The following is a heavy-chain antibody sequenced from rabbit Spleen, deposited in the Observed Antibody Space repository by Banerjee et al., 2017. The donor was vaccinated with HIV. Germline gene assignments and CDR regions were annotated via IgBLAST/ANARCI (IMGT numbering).Heavy chain of an antibody. CDR1: GFDFSSNT. D-gene: IGHD2-1*01. Sequence: QEQLVESGGGLVKPEGSLTLTCKASGFDFSSNTMCWFRQAPGKGPEWIACLYAGDGSTDFASWAKGRFTISKTSSTTVTLQMTSRTAADTAAYFCARYGDYGGYFKLWGQGTLVTVS. CDR3: ARYGDYGGYFKL. V-gene: IGHV1S47*01. J-gene: IGHJ4*01. CDR2: LYAGDGST.